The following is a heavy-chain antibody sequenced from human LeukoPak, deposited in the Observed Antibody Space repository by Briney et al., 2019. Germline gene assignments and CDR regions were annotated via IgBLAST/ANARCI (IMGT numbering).Heavy chain of an antibody. D-gene: IGHD4-17*01. J-gene: IGHJ4*02. Sequence: GSLRLSCAASGFTFSSYAMSWVRQAPGKGLAWVSAISGSGGSTYYADSVKGRFTISRDNSKNTLYLQMNSLRAEDTAVYYCAKDRATYGEITVWGQGTLITVSS. CDR1: GFTFSSYA. CDR3: AKDRATYGEITV. CDR2: ISGSGGST. V-gene: IGHV3-23*01.